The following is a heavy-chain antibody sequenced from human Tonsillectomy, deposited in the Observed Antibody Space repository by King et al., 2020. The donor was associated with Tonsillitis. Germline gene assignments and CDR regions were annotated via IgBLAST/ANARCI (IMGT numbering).Heavy chain of an antibody. Sequence: QLVQSGAEVKKPGESLTISCKGSGYSFSSYWITWLRQMPGRGLEWVATIDPADSLSTHSPSFQGHITISADRSISTVYLQWSSLKASDTAMYYCARQYCSGGDCNSGTSWFDPWGHGTLVTVSS. D-gene: IGHD2-15*01. CDR1: GYSFSSYW. CDR3: ARQYCSGGDCNSGTSWFDP. V-gene: IGHV5-10-1*03. J-gene: IGHJ5*02. CDR2: IDPADSLS.